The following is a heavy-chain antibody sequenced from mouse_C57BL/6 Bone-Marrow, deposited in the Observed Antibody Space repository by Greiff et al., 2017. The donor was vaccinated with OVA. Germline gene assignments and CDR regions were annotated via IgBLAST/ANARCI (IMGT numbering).Heavy chain of an antibody. CDR3: ARNYYGSSYVYFDV. J-gene: IGHJ1*03. CDR1: GFNIKNTY. Sequence: EVQLHQSVAELVRPGASVKFSCTASGFNIKNTYMHWVKQRPEQGLEWIGRIVPANGTTKSAPKFQGKATITADTSSNTAYLQLSILTSEDTAIYYGARNYYGSSYVYFDVWGTGTTVTVSS. CDR2: IVPANGTT. D-gene: IGHD1-1*01. V-gene: IGHV14-3*01.